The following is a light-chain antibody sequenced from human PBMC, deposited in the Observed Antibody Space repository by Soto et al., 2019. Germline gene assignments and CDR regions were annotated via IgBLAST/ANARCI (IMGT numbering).Light chain of an antibody. CDR1: QSVGSRF. V-gene: IGKV3-20*01. Sequence: EIVLTQSPVTLSLSPGERATLSCRASQSVGSRFLAWYQQKPGQAPRLLIYGASNRATGIPDRFSGSGSGTDFTLTISRLEPEDFAVYYCQQSGTSPPVAFGGGTKVDTK. CDR3: QQSGTSPPVA. CDR2: GAS. J-gene: IGKJ4*01.